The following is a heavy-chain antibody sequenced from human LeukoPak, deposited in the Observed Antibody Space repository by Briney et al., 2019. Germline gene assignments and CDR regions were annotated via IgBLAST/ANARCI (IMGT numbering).Heavy chain of an antibody. CDR3: ARDLVAGTWLYY. Sequence: GASVKVSCKASGYTFTNYGINWVRQAPGHGPEWMGWINTNTGDPTYAQGFTGRFSFSLDTSVSTAYLQISSLKAEDSAMYYCARDLVAGTWLYYWGQGTLVTVSS. CDR1: GYTFTNYG. CDR2: INTNTGDP. J-gene: IGHJ4*02. V-gene: IGHV7-4-1*02. D-gene: IGHD6-13*01.